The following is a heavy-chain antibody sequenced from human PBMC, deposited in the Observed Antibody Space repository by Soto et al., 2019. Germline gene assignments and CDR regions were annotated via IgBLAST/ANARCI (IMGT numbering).Heavy chain of an antibody. Sequence: SETLSLTCTVSGGSVSSGAYYWTWIRQRPGKGLEWIGYIYYSGSTYYSPSLKSRLSISLDTSKNQFSLRLSSVTAADTAMYYCARARLRAVYAFDIWGQGTMVTVSS. CDR3: ARARLRAVYAFDI. CDR1: GGSVSSGAYY. CDR2: IYYSGST. V-gene: IGHV4-31*03. D-gene: IGHD5-12*01. J-gene: IGHJ3*02.